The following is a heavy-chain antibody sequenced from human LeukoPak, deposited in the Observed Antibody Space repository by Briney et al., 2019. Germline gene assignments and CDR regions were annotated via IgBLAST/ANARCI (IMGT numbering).Heavy chain of an antibody. CDR2: ISSSSSYI. CDR3: ARVNWNYGGAFDY. CDR1: GFTFSSYS. D-gene: IGHD1-7*01. V-gene: IGHV3-21*01. Sequence: GSLRLSCAASGFTFSSYSMNWVRQAPGKGLEWVSSISSSSSYIYYADSVKGRFTISRDNAKNSLYLQMNSLRAEDTAVYYCARVNWNYGGAFDYWGQGTLVIVSS. J-gene: IGHJ4*02.